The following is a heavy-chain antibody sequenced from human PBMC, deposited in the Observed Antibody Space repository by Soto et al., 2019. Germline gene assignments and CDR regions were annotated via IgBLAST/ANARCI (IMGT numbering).Heavy chain of an antibody. CDR1: GGTFSSYA. Sequence: SVKVSCKASGGTFSSYAISWVRQAPGQGLEWMGGIIPIFGTANYAQKFQGRVTITADESTSTAYMELSSLRSDDTAVYYCARNYYYYGSGSYEDYYYGMDVWGQGTTVTVSS. V-gene: IGHV1-69*13. D-gene: IGHD3-10*01. CDR2: IIPIFGTA. CDR3: ARNYYYYGSGSYEDYYYGMDV. J-gene: IGHJ6*02.